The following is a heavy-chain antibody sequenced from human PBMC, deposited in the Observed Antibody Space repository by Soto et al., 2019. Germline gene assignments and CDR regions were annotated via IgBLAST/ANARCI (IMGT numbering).Heavy chain of an antibody. J-gene: IGHJ6*02. CDR3: ARGDSSGYYFPDV. CDR2: INPSDGST. CDR1: GYTFTSQY. V-gene: IGHV1-46*01. Sequence: QVQLVQSGAEVKKPGASVKVSCKASGYTFTSQYIHWVRQAPGQGLEWMGTINPSDGSTDDAQKFQGRVTMTSDTSTSTVYMELTSLRSDDTAVYYCARGDSSGYYFPDVWGQGTTVTVSS. D-gene: IGHD3-22*01.